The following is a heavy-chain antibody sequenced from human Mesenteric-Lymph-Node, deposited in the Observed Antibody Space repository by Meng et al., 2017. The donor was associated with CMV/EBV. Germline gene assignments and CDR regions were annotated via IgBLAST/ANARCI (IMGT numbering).Heavy chain of an antibody. CDR3: ARDRESRYSGSYYVYY. CDR1: GYTFTGYY. V-gene: IGHV1-2*02. J-gene: IGHJ4*02. D-gene: IGHD1-26*01. CDR2: INPNSGGT. Sequence: ASVKVSCKASGYTFTGYYMHWVRQAPGQGLEWMGWINPNSGGTNYAQKFQGRVTMTRDTSISTAYMELSRLRSDDTAVYYCARDRESRYSGSYYVYYWGQGTLVTVSS.